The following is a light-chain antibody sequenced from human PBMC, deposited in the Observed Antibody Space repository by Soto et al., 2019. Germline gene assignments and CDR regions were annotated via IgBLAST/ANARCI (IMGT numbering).Light chain of an antibody. J-gene: IGLJ1*01. CDR2: GVN. Sequence: QSVLTQPASVSGSPGQSITISCTGSSNDIGTYEYVSWHQHHPGRAPKLIIFGVNDRPSGISDRFSGSKSGNTASLTIFGLQLEGEAVYYCSSYTTGSTLPWVFGTGTKVTVL. CDR3: SSYTTGSTLPWV. CDR1: SNDIGTYEY. V-gene: IGLV2-14*01.